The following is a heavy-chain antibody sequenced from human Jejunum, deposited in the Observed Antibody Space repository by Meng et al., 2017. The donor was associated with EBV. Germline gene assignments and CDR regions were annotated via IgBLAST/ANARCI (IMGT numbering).Heavy chain of an antibody. CDR1: GESVSSRSYY. D-gene: IGHD2-21*02. J-gene: IGHJ4*02. CDR3: AGDRRAYCGSDCNPLDY. Sequence: QGHLQGCGPGLGNPSEPLSPTCPFSGESVSSRSYYWTWIRQPPGKGLEWIGYMYYSGSSNYNPSLKSRVTISIDMSKNQFSLKLNSVTAADTAVYYCAGDRRAYCGSDCNPLDYWGQGTLVTVSS. CDR2: MYYSGSS. V-gene: IGHV4-61*01.